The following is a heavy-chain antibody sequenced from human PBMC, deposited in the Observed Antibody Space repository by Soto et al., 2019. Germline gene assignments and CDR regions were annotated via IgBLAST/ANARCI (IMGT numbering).Heavy chain of an antibody. J-gene: IGHJ3*02. CDR2: IYYSGST. CDR3: ARSYCTNGVCYFTDAFDI. D-gene: IGHD2-8*01. V-gene: IGHV4-59*01. Sequence: QVQLQESGPGLVKPSETLSLTCPVSGGSISSYYWSWFRQPPGKGLEWIGYIYYSGSTNYNPSLKSRVTISVDTSKNQFSLKLSSVTAADTAVYYCARSYCTNGVCYFTDAFDIWGQGTMVTVSS. CDR1: GGSISSYY.